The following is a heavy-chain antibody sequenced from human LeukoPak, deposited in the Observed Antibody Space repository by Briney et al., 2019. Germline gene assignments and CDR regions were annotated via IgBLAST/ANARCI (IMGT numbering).Heavy chain of an antibody. D-gene: IGHD6-19*01. CDR1: GFTFSSYA. CDR2: ISGSGGST. V-gene: IGHV3-23*01. CDR3: ASPTPDGIAVAGTPYGY. J-gene: IGHJ4*02. Sequence: TGGSLRLSCAASGFTFSSYAMSWVRQAPGKGLEWVSAISGSGGSTYYADSVKGRFTISRDNSKNTLYLQMNSLRAEDTAVYYCASPTPDGIAVAGTPYGYWGQGTLVTVSS.